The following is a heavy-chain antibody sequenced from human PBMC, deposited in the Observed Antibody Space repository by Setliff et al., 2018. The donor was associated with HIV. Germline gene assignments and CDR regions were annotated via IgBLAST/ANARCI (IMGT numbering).Heavy chain of an antibody. V-gene: IGHV1-18*01. J-gene: IGHJ4*02. CDR1: GYTFPSYG. CDR2: ISAYKGNT. CDR3: ARAKAMLAAGRAADY. Sequence: ASVKVSCKASGYTFPSYGVSWVRQAPGQGLEWMGWISAYKGNTNYAQKIQGRITMTTDTSTSTVNMELRSLRSDDTAVYYCARAKAMLAAGRAADYWGQGTLVTVSS. D-gene: IGHD6-19*01.